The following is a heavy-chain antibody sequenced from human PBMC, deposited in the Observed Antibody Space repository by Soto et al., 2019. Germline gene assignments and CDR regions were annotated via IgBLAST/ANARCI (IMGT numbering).Heavy chain of an antibody. V-gene: IGHV1-69*01. J-gene: IGHJ6*02. CDR2: IIPIFGTA. Sequence: QVQLVQSGAEVKKPGSSVKVSCKASGGTFSSYAISWVRQAPGQGLEWMGGIIPIFGTANYGQKFQGRVTITADESTSTAYMELSSLRSEDTAVYYCARVNDFWSGYYEPAYYYYGMDVWGQGTTVTVSS. D-gene: IGHD3-3*01. CDR3: ARVNDFWSGYYEPAYYYYGMDV. CDR1: GGTFSSYA.